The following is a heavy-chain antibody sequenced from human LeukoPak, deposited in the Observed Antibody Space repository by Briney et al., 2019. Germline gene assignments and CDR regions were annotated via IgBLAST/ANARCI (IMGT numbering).Heavy chain of an antibody. CDR2: INSDGSST. D-gene: IGHD2-2*02. J-gene: IGHJ5*02. CDR3: ARDSLCSSTSCYTNWFDP. V-gene: IGHV3-74*01. Sequence: GGSLRLSCAASGFTFSSYWMNWVRQTPGKGLVWVSRINSDGSSTSYADSVKGRFTISRDNAKNTLYLQMNSLRAEDTAVYYCARDSLCSSTSCYTNWFDPWGQGTLVTVSS. CDR1: GFTFSSYW.